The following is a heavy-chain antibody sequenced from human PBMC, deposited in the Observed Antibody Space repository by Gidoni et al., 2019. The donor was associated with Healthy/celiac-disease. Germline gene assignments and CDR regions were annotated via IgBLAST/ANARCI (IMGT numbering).Heavy chain of an antibody. D-gene: IGHD1-26*01. J-gene: IGHJ4*02. V-gene: IGHV2-5*02. CDR2: IYWDDDK. CDR3: AHYEWELRGTDY. CDR1: GFSLSTSGVG. Sequence: QITLKESGPTLVKPTQTLTLTCTFSGFSLSTSGVGVGWIRQPPGKALEWLALIYWDDDKRYSPSLKSRLTITKDTSKDQVVLTMTNMDPVDTATYYCAHYEWELRGTDYWGQGTLVTVSS.